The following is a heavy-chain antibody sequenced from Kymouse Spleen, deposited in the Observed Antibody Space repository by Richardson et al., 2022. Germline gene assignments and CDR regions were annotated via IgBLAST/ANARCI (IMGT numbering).Heavy chain of an antibody. CDR3: ARMGEQLVFDY. J-gene: IGHJ4*02. CDR2: INHSGST. CDR1: GGSFSGYY. D-gene: IGHD6-6*01. Sequence: QVQLQQWGAGLLKPSETLSLTCAVYGGSFSGYYWSWIRQPPGKGLEWIGEINHSGSTNYNPSLKSRVTISVDTSKNQFSLKLSSVTAADTAVYYCARMGEQLVFDYWGQGTLVTVSS. V-gene: IGHV4-34*01.